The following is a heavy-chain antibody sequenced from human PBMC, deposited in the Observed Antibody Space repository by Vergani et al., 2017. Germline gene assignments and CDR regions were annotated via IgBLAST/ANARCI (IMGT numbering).Heavy chain of an antibody. V-gene: IGHV3-13*01. CDR3: ARDPGWGSGLDY. CDR1: GFTFSSYD. CDR2: IGTAGDT. Sequence: VQLVESGGGVVQPGGSLRLSCAASGFTFSSYDMHWVRQATGKGLEWVSAIGTAGDTYYPGSVKGRFTISRENAKNSLYLQMNSLRAGDTAVYYCARDPGWGSGLDYWGQGTLVTVSS. J-gene: IGHJ4*02. D-gene: IGHD7-27*01.